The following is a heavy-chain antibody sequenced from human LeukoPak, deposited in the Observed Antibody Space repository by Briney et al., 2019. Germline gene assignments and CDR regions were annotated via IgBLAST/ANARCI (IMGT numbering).Heavy chain of an antibody. CDR2: ISGSGGST. CDR3: ASPVVVAANDAFDI. CDR1: GFTFSSYA. Sequence: PGGSLRLSCAASGFTFSSYAMSWVRQAPGKGLEWVSAISGSGGSTYYADSVKGRFTISRDNAKNSLYLQMNSPRAEDTAVYYCASPVVVAANDAFDIWGQGTMVTVSS. J-gene: IGHJ3*02. V-gene: IGHV3-23*01. D-gene: IGHD2-15*01.